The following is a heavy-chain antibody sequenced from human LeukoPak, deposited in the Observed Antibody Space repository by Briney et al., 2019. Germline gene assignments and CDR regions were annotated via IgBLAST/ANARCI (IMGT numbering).Heavy chain of an antibody. V-gene: IGHV4-39*01. CDR2: VYYSGST. D-gene: IGHD3-16*01. CDR3: ARHGLYQDYGY. CDR1: GGSISSSF. Sequence: SEALSLTCTVSGGSISSSFWAWIRQPPGKGLEWIGNVYYSGSTHYNPSLKSRVTISLDMSKNQFSLRLTSVTAADTAMYYCARHGLYQDYGYWGQGTLVTVSS. J-gene: IGHJ4*02.